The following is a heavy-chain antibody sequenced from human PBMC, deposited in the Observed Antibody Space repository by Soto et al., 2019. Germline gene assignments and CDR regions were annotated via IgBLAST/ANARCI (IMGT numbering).Heavy chain of an antibody. D-gene: IGHD5-12*01. CDR2: ISSRSSTI. V-gene: IGHV3-48*01. CDR3: ARERWLQRSFDY. Sequence: EVQLVESGGGLVQPGGSLRLSCAASGFTFSNYSMNWVRQAPGKGLEWVSYISSRSSTIYYADSVKGRFTISRDNAKNTLYLQMNPLRAEDTAVYYCARERWLQRSFDYWGQGALVTVSS. CDR1: GFTFSNYS. J-gene: IGHJ4*02.